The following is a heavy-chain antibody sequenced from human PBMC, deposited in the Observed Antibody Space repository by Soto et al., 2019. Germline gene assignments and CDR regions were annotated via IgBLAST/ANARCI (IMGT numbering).Heavy chain of an antibody. CDR1: GFTLSTFW. CDR3: ARDASPWHTTNRVDAFDF. J-gene: IGHJ3*01. CDR2: INRDGSVQ. Sequence: EVQLVESGGGLVQPGGSLRLSCAASGFTLSTFWMTWVRQAPGKGLEWVANINRDGSVQNYVDSVEGRFTISRDNAQNSLYLQMDSQRAEDASVYYSARDASPWHTTNRVDAFDFWGPGTMVTVSS. D-gene: IGHD2-2*01. V-gene: IGHV3-7*05.